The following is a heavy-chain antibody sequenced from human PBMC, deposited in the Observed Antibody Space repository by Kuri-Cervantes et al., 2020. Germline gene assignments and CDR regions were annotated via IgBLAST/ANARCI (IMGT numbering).Heavy chain of an antibody. Sequence: GGSLRLSCAASGFTFSSYWMSWVRQAPGKGLEWVANIKQDGSEKYYADSVKGRFSISRDNAKNSLFLHMNSLRAEDTAVYYCAKGEVVTAIPMFFDYWGQGTLVTVSS. CDR2: IKQDGSEK. V-gene: IGHV3-7*05. CDR1: GFTFSSYW. J-gene: IGHJ4*02. D-gene: IGHD2-21*02. CDR3: AKGEVVTAIPMFFDY.